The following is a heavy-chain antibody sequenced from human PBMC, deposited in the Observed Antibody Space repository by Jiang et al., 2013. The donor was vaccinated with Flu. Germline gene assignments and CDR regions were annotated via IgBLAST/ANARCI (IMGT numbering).Heavy chain of an antibody. V-gene: IGHV6-1*01. CDR1: GDSIFNTNVA. Sequence: QTLSLTCVISGDSIFNTNVAWNWVRQSPSRGLEWLGRTYYMSQWYNDYAIFARGRITVTRDTSKNLFSLQLNSVTPEDTAVYYCARGINSAFDVWGPKGEWSPSLQ. CDR3: ARGINSAFDV. D-gene: IGHD2/OR15-2a*01. CDR2: TYYMSQWYN. J-gene: IGHJ3*01.